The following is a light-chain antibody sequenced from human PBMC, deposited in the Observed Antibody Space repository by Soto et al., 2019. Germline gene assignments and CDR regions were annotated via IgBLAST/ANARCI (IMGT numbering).Light chain of an antibody. V-gene: IGLV2-8*01. CDR2: EVS. CDR3: CSYVTTPEI. CDR1: SSDVGGYNY. J-gene: IGLJ1*01. Sequence: QSVLTQPPSASGSPGQSVTISRTGTSSDVGGYNYVSWYQQHPGKAPKLMIYEVSKRPSGVPDRFSGSKSGNTASLTVSGLQAEDEADYYCCSYVTTPEIFGTGTKVTVL.